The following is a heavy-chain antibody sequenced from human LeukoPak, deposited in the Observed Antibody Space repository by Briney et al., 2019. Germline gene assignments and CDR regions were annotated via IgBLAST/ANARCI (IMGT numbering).Heavy chain of an antibody. J-gene: IGHJ4*02. CDR2: IRFDGRDK. Sequence: GGSLRLSCEASEFTFSSYGMNWVRQAPGKGLEWVAFIRFDGRDKYYTDSVKGRFTISRDNSKSTLDLQMNSLRVEDTAVYYCAKDRYSTSSTFTINPFDYWGQGILVTVSS. V-gene: IGHV3-30*02. D-gene: IGHD6-13*01. CDR3: AKDRYSTSSTFTINPFDY. CDR1: EFTFSSYG.